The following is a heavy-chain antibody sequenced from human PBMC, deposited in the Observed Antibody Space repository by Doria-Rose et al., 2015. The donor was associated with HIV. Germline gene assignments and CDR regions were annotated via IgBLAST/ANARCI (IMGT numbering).Heavy chain of an antibody. D-gene: IGHD6-13*01. V-gene: IGHV2-26*01. CDR2: IFSYDER. J-gene: IGHJ4*02. CDR3: ARIKSSRWYHKYYFDF. CDR1: GVSLSSPGMG. Sequence: ESGPVLVKPTETLTLTCTVSGVSLSSPGMGVSWIRQPPGKALEWLANIFSYDERSYKPSLKSRLTVPRGTSKSHVILTMTDMDPVDTATYYCARIKSSRWYHKYYFDFWGQGTLVIVSA.